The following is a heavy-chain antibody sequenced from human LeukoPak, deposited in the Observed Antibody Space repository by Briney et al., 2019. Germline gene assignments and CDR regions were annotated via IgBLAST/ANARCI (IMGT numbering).Heavy chain of an antibody. D-gene: IGHD6-19*01. CDR2: IIPIFGTA. Sequence: VASVKVSCKASGGTFSSYAISWVRQAPGQGLEWMGGIIPIFGTANYAQKFQGRVTITADESTSTAYMELSSLRSEDTAVYYCARPYSSGWYPFDYWGQGTLVTVSS. J-gene: IGHJ4*02. CDR3: ARPYSSGWYPFDY. V-gene: IGHV1-69*01. CDR1: GGTFSSYA.